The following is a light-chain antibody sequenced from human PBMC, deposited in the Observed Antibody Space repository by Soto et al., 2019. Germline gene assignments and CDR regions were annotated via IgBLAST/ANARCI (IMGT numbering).Light chain of an antibody. Sequence: DIQMTQSPSSLSASVGDRVTIACRASQTVSKFVNWYQQKPGKVPTLLIFTTSTLHSGVPSRFSGSGSGTEFTRTINGLQPEDFATYYCQQMYTLPRTFAQGTKVDIK. V-gene: IGKV1-39*01. J-gene: IGKJ1*01. CDR1: QTVSKF. CDR2: TTS. CDR3: QQMYTLPRT.